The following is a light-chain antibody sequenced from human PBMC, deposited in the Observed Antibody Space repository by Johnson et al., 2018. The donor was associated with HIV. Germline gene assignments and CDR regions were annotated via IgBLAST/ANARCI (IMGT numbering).Light chain of an antibody. V-gene: IGLV1-44*01. Sequence: QPVLTQPPSASGTPGQRVTISCSGSSSNIGSNTVNWYQQLPGTAPKLLIYRNNQRPSGIPDRFSGSKSGATATLGITGLQTGDEADYYCGIWDASLSPLYVFGTGTTITVL. CDR2: RNN. CDR3: GIWDASLSPLYV. J-gene: IGLJ1*01. CDR1: SSNIGSNT.